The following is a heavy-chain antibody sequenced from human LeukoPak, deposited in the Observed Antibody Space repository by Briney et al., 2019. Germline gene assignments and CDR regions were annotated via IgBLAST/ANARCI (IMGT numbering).Heavy chain of an antibody. CDR2: IKRKIDGGTI. D-gene: IGHD1-14*01. CDR1: GFTSSNAL. J-gene: IGHJ5*02. V-gene: IGHV3-15*01. CDR3: TTEPAIPNSGWFDP. Sequence: GGSLRLSCTGSGFTSSNALLTWFRQAPGKGLEWVGRIKRKIDGGTIDYAAPVKGRFTLSRDDSKNTVYLQMNSLKTEDTAVYYCTTEPAIPNSGWFDPWGQGTLVTVSS.